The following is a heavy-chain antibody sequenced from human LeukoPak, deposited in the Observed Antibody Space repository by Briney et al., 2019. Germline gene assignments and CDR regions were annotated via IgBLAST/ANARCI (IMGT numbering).Heavy chain of an antibody. J-gene: IGHJ4*02. V-gene: IGHV1-46*01. D-gene: IGHD3-3*01. CDR2: IDPSGGRT. CDR3: ARVTCYGWCGYYLLFDY. Sequence: GASVKVSCKASGYTFISYYMHWVRQAPGQGLEWMGIIDPSGGRTSYVQKFQGRVTMTRDTSISTAYMELSRLRSDDTAVYYCARVTCYGWCGYYLLFDYWGQGTLVTVSS. CDR1: GYTFISYY.